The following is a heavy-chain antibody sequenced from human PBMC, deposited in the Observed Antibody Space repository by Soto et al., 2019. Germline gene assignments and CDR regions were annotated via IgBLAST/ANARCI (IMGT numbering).Heavy chain of an antibody. D-gene: IGHD5-18*01. CDR3: VKEKSRGYSSDFDY. CDR2: ISSNGGST. CDR1: GFTFSSYG. Sequence: GGSLRLSCSASGFTFSSYGMHWVRQAPGKGLEYVSAISSNGGSTYHADSVKGRFTISRDNSKNTLYLQMSSLRAEDTAVYYCVKEKSRGYSSDFDYWGQGTLVTVSS. V-gene: IGHV3-64D*06. J-gene: IGHJ4*02.